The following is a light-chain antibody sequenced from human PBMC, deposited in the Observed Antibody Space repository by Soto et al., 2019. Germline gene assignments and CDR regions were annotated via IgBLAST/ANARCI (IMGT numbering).Light chain of an antibody. V-gene: IGKV3-15*01. J-gene: IGKJ3*01. Sequence: EIVMTQSPATLSVSPGERVTLSCRASQSVSSSLAWYQQKPGQAPRLLIYGASTKATGIPARFSGSGSGTEFTLTISSLQSEDFAVYYCQQYNNWSPFNFGPGTKVDIK. CDR2: GAS. CDR1: QSVSSS. CDR3: QQYNNWSPFN.